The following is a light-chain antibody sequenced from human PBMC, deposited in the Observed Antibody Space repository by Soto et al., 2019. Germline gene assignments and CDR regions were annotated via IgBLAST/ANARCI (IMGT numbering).Light chain of an antibody. Sequence: VVMTQSPATLSVSPGERATLSCRASQSVSSNLAWYQQKPGQAPRLLIYDASNRATGIPARFSGSGSGTDFTLTISRLEPEDFAVYYCQQYGSSGTCGQGTKV. V-gene: IGKV3-20*01. CDR1: QSVSSN. CDR3: QQYGSSGT. CDR2: DAS. J-gene: IGKJ1*01.